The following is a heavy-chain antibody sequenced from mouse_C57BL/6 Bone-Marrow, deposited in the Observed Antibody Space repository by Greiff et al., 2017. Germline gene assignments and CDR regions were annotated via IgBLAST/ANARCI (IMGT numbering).Heavy chain of an antibody. V-gene: IGHV1-4*01. CDR1: GYTFTSYT. D-gene: IGHD1-1*01. CDR2: INPSSGYT. CDR3: AKPNNYGNSYNY. J-gene: IGHJ2*01. Sequence: QVQLQQSGAELARPGASVKMSCKASGYTFTSYTMHWVKQRPGQGLEWIGYINPSSGYTKYNQKFKDKATLTADKSSSTAYMQLSSLTSEDSAVYYCAKPNNYGNSYNYWGKGTTLTVSS.